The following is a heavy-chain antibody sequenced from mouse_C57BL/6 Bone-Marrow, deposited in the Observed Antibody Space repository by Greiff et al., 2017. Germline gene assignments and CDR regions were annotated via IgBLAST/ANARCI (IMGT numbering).Heavy chain of an antibody. CDR2: IDPETGGT. J-gene: IGHJ1*03. CDR3: TRGGYWYFDV. V-gene: IGHV1-15*01. CDR1: GYTFTDYE. Sequence: VQLQQSGAELVRPGASVTLSCKASGYTFTDYEMHWVKQTPVHGLEWIGAIDPETGGTAYNQKFKGKAILTADKSSSTAYIELRSLTSEDSAVYYCTRGGYWYFDVWGTGTTVTVSS.